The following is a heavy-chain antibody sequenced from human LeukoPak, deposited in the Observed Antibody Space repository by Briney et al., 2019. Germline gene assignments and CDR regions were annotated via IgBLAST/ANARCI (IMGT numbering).Heavy chain of an antibody. CDR2: FGISGTI. Sequence: PGGSLRLSCAASGVTVSTYDMHWVRQAPGEGPEWIAYFGISGTIYYADSVRGRFTISRDSAKNSLHLEMNSLRVDDTAIYYCAGYGFYPYWGQGTPVTVSS. CDR1: GVTVSTYD. CDR3: AGYGFYPY. V-gene: IGHV3-48*01. J-gene: IGHJ4*02. D-gene: IGHD5-18*01.